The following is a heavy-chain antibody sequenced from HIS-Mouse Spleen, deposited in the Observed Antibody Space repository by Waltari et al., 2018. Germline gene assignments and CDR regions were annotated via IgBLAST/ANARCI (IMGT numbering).Heavy chain of an antibody. J-gene: IGHJ4*02. CDR1: GFTFSSYW. CDR2: RKQDGSEK. CDR3: AREGDSGSYFDY. D-gene: IGHD1-26*01. V-gene: IGHV3-7*01. Sequence: EVQLVESGGGLVQPGGSLRLSCAASGFTFSSYWMSWVGQAPGKGGEWLANRKQDGSEKYYVDAVKGRFTISRDNAKNSLYLQMNSLRAEDTAVYYCAREGDSGSYFDYWGQGTLVTVSS.